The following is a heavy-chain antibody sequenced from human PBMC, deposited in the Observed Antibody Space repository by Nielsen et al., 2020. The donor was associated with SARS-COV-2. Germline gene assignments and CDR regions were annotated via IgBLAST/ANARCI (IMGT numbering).Heavy chain of an antibody. Sequence: GESLKISCAASGFTFSSYEMNWVRQAPGKGLEWVSYISSSGSTIYYADSVKGRFTISRDNAKNSLYLQMNSLRAEDTAVYYCAREPHDYEGYYYYGMDVWGQGTTVTVSS. V-gene: IGHV3-48*03. CDR3: AREPHDYEGYYYYGMDV. CDR1: GFTFSSYE. D-gene: IGHD4-17*01. J-gene: IGHJ6*02. CDR2: ISSSGSTI.